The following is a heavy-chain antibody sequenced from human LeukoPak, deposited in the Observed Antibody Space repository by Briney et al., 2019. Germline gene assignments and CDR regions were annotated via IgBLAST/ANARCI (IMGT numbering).Heavy chain of an antibody. CDR3: ARGPLEYCSGGTCYSGRNWFDP. Sequence: GASVKVSCKASGYILTDYYMHWVRQAPGQGLEWMGWINPNSGDTNYAQKFQGRVTMTRDTSISTVYMELRRLRYDDTAAYYCARGPLEYCSGGTCYSGRNWFDPWAREPWSPSPQ. J-gene: IGHJ5*02. D-gene: IGHD2-15*01. CDR2: INPNSGDT. CDR1: GYILTDYY. V-gene: IGHV1-2*02.